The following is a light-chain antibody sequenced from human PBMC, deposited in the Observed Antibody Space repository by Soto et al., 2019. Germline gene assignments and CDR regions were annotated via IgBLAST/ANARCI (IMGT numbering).Light chain of an antibody. CDR3: TSHAGSNNYV. CDR2: EVS. J-gene: IGLJ1*01. V-gene: IGLV2-14*01. Sequence: SGLTQPASVYGSPGQSITSSCTGTSSDVGGYNYVSWYQQHPGKAPKLMIYEVSGRPSGVSNRFSGSKSGNTASLTVSGLQAEDEADYYCTSHAGSNNYVFGTGTKVTVL. CDR1: SSDVGGYNY.